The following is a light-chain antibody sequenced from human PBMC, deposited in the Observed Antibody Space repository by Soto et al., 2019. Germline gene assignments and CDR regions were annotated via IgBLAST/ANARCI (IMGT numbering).Light chain of an antibody. Sequence: EIVLTQSPGTLSLSPGERATLSCRASQSISDNNLVWYQQKPGQGPRLLIYGASTKASGIPDRFSGSGSGTDFTLTISRVEPEDSGVYYCQQYDNSLWTFGQGTKVEIK. CDR1: QSISDNN. J-gene: IGKJ1*01. CDR2: GAS. V-gene: IGKV3-20*01. CDR3: QQYDNSLWT.